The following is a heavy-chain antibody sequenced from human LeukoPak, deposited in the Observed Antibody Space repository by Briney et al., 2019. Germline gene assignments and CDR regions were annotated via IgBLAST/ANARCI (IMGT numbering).Heavy chain of an antibody. CDR1: GGTFSSYA. Sequence: SVKVSCKASGGTFSSYAISWLRQAPGQGLEWMGRIIPIFGTANYAQKFQGRVTISTDESTSTAYMELSRLRSEDTAVYYCASLEVVVPAAISYYYYYMDVWGKGTTVTVSS. J-gene: IGHJ6*03. CDR2: IIPIFGTA. V-gene: IGHV1-69*05. CDR3: ASLEVVVPAAISYYYYYMDV. D-gene: IGHD2-2*02.